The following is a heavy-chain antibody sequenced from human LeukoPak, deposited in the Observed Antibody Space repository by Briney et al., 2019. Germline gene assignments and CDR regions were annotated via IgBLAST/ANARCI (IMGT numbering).Heavy chain of an antibody. CDR2: IYYSGST. J-gene: IGHJ6*04. V-gene: IGHV4-31*03. Sequence: SQTLSLTCTVSGGSIGSGGYYWSWIRQHPGKGLEWIGYIYYSGSTYYNPSLKSRVTISVDTSKNQFSLKLSSVTVADTAVYYCARDNYGSGSPYGMDVWGKGTTVTVSS. CDR3: ARDNYGSGSPYGMDV. D-gene: IGHD3-10*01. CDR1: GGSIGSGGYY.